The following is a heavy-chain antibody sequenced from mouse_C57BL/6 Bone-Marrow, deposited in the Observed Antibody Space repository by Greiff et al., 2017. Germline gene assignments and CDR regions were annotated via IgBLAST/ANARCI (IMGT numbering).Heavy chain of an antibody. J-gene: IGHJ4*01. Sequence: QVQLQQSGAELARPGASVKLSCKASGYTFTSYGISWVKQRTGQGLEWIGEIYPRSGNTYYNEKFKGKATLTADKYSSTAYMELRSLTSEDSAVYFCARDGYYAMDYWGQGTSVTVSS. D-gene: IGHD2-3*01. V-gene: IGHV1-81*01. CDR3: ARDGYYAMDY. CDR1: GYTFTSYG. CDR2: IYPRSGNT.